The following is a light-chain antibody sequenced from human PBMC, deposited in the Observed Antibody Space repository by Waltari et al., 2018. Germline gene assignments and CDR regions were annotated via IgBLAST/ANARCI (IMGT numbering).Light chain of an antibody. CDR2: GAS. Sequence: ILMTQSPVTLSVSPGERVTLSCRASRAVRSDLAWYQQKPGRSPRLLIYGASTRATGVPARFSGSGSGTDFSLTITILQSEDLAVYYCQQYNDWINFGQGTRLEI. J-gene: IGKJ5*01. CDR1: RAVRSD. CDR3: QQYNDWIN. V-gene: IGKV3-15*01.